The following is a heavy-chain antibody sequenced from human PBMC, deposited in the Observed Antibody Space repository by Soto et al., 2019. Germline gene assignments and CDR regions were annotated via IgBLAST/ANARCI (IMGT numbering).Heavy chain of an antibody. J-gene: IGHJ5*02. D-gene: IGHD6-13*01. CDR1: GGTFSTYS. CDR3: ARGATHGSSWYFWFDP. Sequence: QMQLVQSGAEVRMPGSWVKVSCKASGGTFSTYSINWVRQAPGQGLEWMGGIIPLFGTTNYAQKFKGRVTITADESTSTAYMELSSLRAEDAAVYYCARGATHGSSWYFWFDPWGQGTLVTVSS. CDR2: IIPLFGTT. V-gene: IGHV1-69*01.